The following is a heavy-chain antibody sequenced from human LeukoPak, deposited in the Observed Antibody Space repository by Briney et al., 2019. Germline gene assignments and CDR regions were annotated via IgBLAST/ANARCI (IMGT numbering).Heavy chain of an antibody. CDR2: INHSGST. CDR3: ARRFDYVWGSYRHSEDYFDY. V-gene: IGHV4-34*01. CDR1: GGSFSGYY. Sequence: KASETLSLTCAVYGGSFSGYYWSWIRQPPGKGLEWIGEINHSGSTNYNPSLKSRVTISVDTSKNQFSLKLRSVTAADTAVYYCARRFDYVWGSYRHSEDYFDYWGQGTLVTVSS. D-gene: IGHD3-16*02. J-gene: IGHJ4*02.